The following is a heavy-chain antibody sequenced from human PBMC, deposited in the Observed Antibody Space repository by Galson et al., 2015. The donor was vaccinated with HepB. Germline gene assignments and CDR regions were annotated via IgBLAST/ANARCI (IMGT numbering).Heavy chain of an antibody. D-gene: IGHD2-2*01. J-gene: IGHJ4*02. CDR2: ISHDGNTQ. Sequence: SLRLSCAASGFSFSNYVMHWVRQAPGKGLEWVAVISHDGNTQYYADSVKGRFTISRDNSKNMVFLQMNSLRPEDTAVYYCARTLPASVTRFPFDYWGQGTLVTVSS. CDR3: ARTLPASVTRFPFDY. V-gene: IGHV3-30-3*01. CDR1: GFSFSNYV.